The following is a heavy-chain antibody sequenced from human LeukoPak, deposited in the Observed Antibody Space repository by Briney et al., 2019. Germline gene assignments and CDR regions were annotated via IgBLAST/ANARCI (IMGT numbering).Heavy chain of an antibody. Sequence: GGSLRLSCAASGFTFSSYAMSWVRQAPGKGLEWVSAISGSGGSTYYADSVKGRFTISRDNSENTLYLQINSLRAEDTAVYYCAKDPFRARISAPDYWGQGTLVTVSS. V-gene: IGHV3-23*01. CDR2: ISGSGGST. CDR1: GFTFSSYA. J-gene: IGHJ4*02. D-gene: IGHD6-6*01. CDR3: AKDPFRARISAPDY.